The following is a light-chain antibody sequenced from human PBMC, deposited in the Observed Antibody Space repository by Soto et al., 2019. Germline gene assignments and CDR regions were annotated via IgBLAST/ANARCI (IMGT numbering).Light chain of an antibody. V-gene: IGKV3-15*01. Sequence: EIVMTQSPATLSASPGERATLSCRASQSVRSNLAWYQQKPGQAPRLLIYGASTRATGIPARFSGSGSGTEFTLSIGSLQSEDFAVYYCQQYDNWPWTFGQGTKVDIK. CDR2: GAS. CDR1: QSVRSN. CDR3: QQYDNWPWT. J-gene: IGKJ1*01.